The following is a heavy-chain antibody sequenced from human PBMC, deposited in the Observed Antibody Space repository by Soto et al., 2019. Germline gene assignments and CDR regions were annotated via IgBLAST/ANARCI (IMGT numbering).Heavy chain of an antibody. Sequence: EVQLVESGGGLVQPGGSLRLSCAASGLIFSDYHMDWVRQAPGKGLEWVGRIRRKANSYTTEYAASVKGRLTISRDDSKNSLHSQMNSLKSEDPAVYYCAMLGGWSGGSSGMDVWGQGTTVTVSS. CDR3: AMLGGWSGGSSGMDV. D-gene: IGHD6-19*01. J-gene: IGHJ6*02. CDR1: GLIFSDYH. CDR2: IRRKANSYTT. V-gene: IGHV3-72*01.